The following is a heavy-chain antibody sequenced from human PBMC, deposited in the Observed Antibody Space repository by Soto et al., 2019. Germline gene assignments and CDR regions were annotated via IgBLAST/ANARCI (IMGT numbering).Heavy chain of an antibody. V-gene: IGHV3-33*01. D-gene: IGHD6-19*01. CDR2: IWYDGSNK. Sequence: QVQLVESGGGVVQPGRSLRLSCAASGFTFSSYGMHWVRQAPGKGLEWVAVIWYDGSNKYYADSVKGRFTISRDNSKNTLYLQMNSLRAEDTAVYYCARDQGQWLPPGYWGQGTLVTVSS. CDR1: GFTFSSYG. CDR3: ARDQGQWLPPGY. J-gene: IGHJ4*02.